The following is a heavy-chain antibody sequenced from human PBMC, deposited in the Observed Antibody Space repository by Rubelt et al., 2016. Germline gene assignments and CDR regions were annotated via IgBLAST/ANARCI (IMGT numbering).Heavy chain of an antibody. Sequence: MRRQQWGAGLFRPSQTLSLTCGVYGGSFSNYYWTWLRQPPGKGLEWIGDINKSGNTDYNPSLKSPVPISVDTSKNQFPLKLSAVTAADTAVYYCATRYCGGGSCYFYPEYHLDYWGQGTLVTVSS. V-gene: IGHV4-34*01. D-gene: IGHD2-15*01. CDR2: INKSGNT. J-gene: IGHJ4*02. CDR3: ATRYCGGGSCYFYPEYHLDY. CDR1: GGSFSNYY.